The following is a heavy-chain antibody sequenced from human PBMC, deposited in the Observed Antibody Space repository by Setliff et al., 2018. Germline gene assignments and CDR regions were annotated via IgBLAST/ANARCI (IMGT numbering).Heavy chain of an antibody. CDR2: ISSSSITI. CDR1: GFTVSSNY. Sequence: GGSLRLSCAASGFTVSSNYMSWVRQAPGKGLGWVSYISSSSITIYYADSVKGRFTISRDNAKNSLYLQMNSLRGEDTAVYYCARDVEAYGYGAGWFDPWGQGTLVTVSS. D-gene: IGHD5-18*01. V-gene: IGHV3-48*01. J-gene: IGHJ5*02. CDR3: ARDVEAYGYGAGWFDP.